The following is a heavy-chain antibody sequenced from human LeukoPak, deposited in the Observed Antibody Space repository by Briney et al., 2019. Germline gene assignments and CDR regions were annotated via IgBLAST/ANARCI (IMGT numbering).Heavy chain of an antibody. CDR3: AKDVDSSGYTGWFDP. D-gene: IGHD3-22*01. J-gene: IGHJ5*02. V-gene: IGHV3-9*01. Sequence: GGSLRLSCAASGFTFDDYAMHWVRQAPGKGLEGVSGISWNSGSIGYADSVKGRFTISRDNAKNSLYVQMNSLRAEATALYYCAKDVDSSGYTGWFDPWGQGTLVTVSS. CDR1: GFTFDDYA. CDR2: ISWNSGSI.